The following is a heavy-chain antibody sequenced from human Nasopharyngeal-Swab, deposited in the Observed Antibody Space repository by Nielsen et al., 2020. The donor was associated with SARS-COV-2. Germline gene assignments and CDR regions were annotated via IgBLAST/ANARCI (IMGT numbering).Heavy chain of an antibody. CDR2: ISGSGGST. CDR1: GFTFSSYA. CDR3: AKDRGIVVVIGFDY. J-gene: IGHJ4*02. D-gene: IGHD3-22*01. Sequence: GESLKISCAASGFTFSSYAMSWVRQAPGKRLEWVSAISGSGGSTYYADSVKGRFTISRDNSKNTLYLQMNSLRAEDTAVYYCAKDRGIVVVIGFDYWGQGTLVTVSS. V-gene: IGHV3-23*01.